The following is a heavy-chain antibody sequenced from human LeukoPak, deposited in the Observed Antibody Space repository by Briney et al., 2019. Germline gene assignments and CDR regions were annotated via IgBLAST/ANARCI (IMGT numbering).Heavy chain of an antibody. J-gene: IGHJ4*02. D-gene: IGHD2-15*01. CDR1: GGSLSGYY. Sequence: SETLSLTCAVYGGSLSGYYWSWIRQPPGKGLEWIGEINHSGSTNYNPSLKSRVTISVDTSKNQFSLKLSSVTAADTAVYYCATLRYCSDGSCPRRFDYWGQGTLVTVSS. V-gene: IGHV4-34*01. CDR2: INHSGST. CDR3: ATLRYCSDGSCPRRFDY.